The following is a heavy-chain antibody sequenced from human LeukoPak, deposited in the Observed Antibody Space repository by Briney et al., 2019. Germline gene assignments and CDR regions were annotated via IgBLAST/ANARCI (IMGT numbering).Heavy chain of an antibody. CDR3: ARAGIAAAGTTGGYHFDY. J-gene: IGHJ4*02. CDR2: INHSGST. V-gene: IGHV4-34*01. CDR1: GGSFSGYY. D-gene: IGHD6-13*01. Sequence: SETLSLTCAVYGGSFSGYYWSWIRQPPGKGLEWIGEINHSGSTNYNPSLKSRVTISVDTSKNQFSLKLSSVTAADTAVYYCARAGIAAAGTTGGYHFDYWGQGTLVTVSS.